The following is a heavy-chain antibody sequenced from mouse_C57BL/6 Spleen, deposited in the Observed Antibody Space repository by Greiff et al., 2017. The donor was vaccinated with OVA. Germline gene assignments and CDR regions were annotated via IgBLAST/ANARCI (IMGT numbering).Heavy chain of an antibody. J-gene: IGHJ4*01. Sequence: VQLQQSGPGLVQPSQSLSITCTVSGFSLTSYGVHWVRQPPGKGLEWLGVIWSGGSTDYNAAFISRLSISKDNSKSQVFFKMNSLQADDTAIYYGAKIAKSLSSKNYAMDYWGQGTSVTVSS. V-gene: IGHV2-4*01. D-gene: IGHD6-1*01. CDR1: GFSLTSYG. CDR3: AKIAKSLSSKNYAMDY. CDR2: IWSGGST.